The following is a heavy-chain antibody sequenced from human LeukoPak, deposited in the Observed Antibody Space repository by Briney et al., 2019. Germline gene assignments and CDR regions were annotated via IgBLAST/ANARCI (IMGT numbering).Heavy chain of an antibody. CDR3: ASRDYDILTGYSSVDY. CDR1: GGTFSSYA. CDR2: MNPNSGNT. V-gene: IGHV1-8*03. D-gene: IGHD3-9*01. J-gene: IGHJ4*02. Sequence: ASVKVSCKASGGTFSSYAISWVRQAPGQGLEWMGWMNPNSGNTGYAQKFQGRVTITRNTSISTAYMELSSLRSEDTAVYYCASRDYDILTGYSSVDYWGQGTLVTVSS.